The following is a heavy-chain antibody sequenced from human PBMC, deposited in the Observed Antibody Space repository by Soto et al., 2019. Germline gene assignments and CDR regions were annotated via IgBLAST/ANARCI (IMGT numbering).Heavy chain of an antibody. D-gene: IGHD1-26*01. CDR1: GGSICSSSYY. CDR2: IYYSGST. V-gene: IGHV4-39*01. CDR3: ARGSYSGSYQFDY. Sequence: PSESLSLTCTVSGGSICSSSYYWGWIRQPPGKGLEWIGSIYYSGSTYYNPSLKSRVTISVDTSKNQFSLKLSSVTAADTAVYYCARGSYSGSYQFDYWGQGTLVTVSS. J-gene: IGHJ4*02.